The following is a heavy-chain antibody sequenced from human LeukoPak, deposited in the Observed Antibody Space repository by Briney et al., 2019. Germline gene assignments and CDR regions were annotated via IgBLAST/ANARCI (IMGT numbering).Heavy chain of an antibody. Sequence: SVKVSCKASGGTFSSYAISWVRQAPGRGLEWMGRIIPIFGIANYAQKFQGRVTITADKSTSTAYMELSSLRSEDTAVYYCARSGVILTTPFDYWGQGTLVTVSS. CDR1: GGTFSSYA. V-gene: IGHV1-69*04. D-gene: IGHD3-9*01. J-gene: IGHJ4*02. CDR2: IIPIFGIA. CDR3: ARSGVILTTPFDY.